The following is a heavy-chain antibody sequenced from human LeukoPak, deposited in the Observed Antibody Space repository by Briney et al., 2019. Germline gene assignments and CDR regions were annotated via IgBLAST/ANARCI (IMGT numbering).Heavy chain of an antibody. Sequence: GGSLRLSCAASGFTFSSYAMSWVRQAPGKGLEWVSSITSGSSYIYYTDSMKGRFTISRDNAKNSLYLQMNSLRTEDTAVYYCERDPYSGSYGNYYYYFMYVWGKGTTVTISS. CDR1: GFTFSSYA. CDR3: ERDPYSGSYGNYYYYFMYV. D-gene: IGHD1-26*01. J-gene: IGHJ6*03. CDR2: ITSGSSYI. V-gene: IGHV3-21*01.